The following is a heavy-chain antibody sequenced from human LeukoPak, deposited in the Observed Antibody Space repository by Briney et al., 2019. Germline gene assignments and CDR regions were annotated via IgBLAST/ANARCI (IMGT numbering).Heavy chain of an antibody. Sequence: SETLSLTCAVYGGSFSGYYWSWIRQPPGKGLEWIGEINHSGSTNYNPSLRSRVTISVDTSKNQFSLKLSSVTAADTAVYYCARGLRFRYFRFDYWGQGTLVTVSS. J-gene: IGHJ4*02. CDR1: GGSFSGYY. V-gene: IGHV4-34*01. CDR2: INHSGST. D-gene: IGHD3-9*01. CDR3: ARGLRFRYFRFDY.